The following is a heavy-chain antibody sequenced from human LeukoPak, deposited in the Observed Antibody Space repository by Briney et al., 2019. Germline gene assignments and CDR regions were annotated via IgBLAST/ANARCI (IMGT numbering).Heavy chain of an antibody. CDR2: IYYSGST. V-gene: IGHV4-59*12. D-gene: IGHD3-10*01. Sequence: SETLSLTCTVSGGSISSYSWSWVRQPPGRGLEWIGYIYYSGSTTYNPSLKSRVTIPLDTSKNQFSLKLNSVTAADTAVYYCAGDYGSGSYRFDYWGQGTLVTVSS. CDR3: AGDYGSGSYRFDY. J-gene: IGHJ4*02. CDR1: GGSISSYS.